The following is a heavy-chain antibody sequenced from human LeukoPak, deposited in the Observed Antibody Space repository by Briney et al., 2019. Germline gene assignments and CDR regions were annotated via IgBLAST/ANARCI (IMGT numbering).Heavy chain of an antibody. Sequence: SETLSLTCTVPGGSISSSYWSWIRQPPGKGLEWIGYIYYSGSTNYNPSLKSRVTISVDTSKNQFSLKLSSVTAADTAVYYCARTDGDYVGYFDYWGQGTLVTVSS. CDR1: GGSISSSY. CDR2: IYYSGST. J-gene: IGHJ4*02. V-gene: IGHV4-59*01. CDR3: ARTDGDYVGYFDY. D-gene: IGHD4-17*01.